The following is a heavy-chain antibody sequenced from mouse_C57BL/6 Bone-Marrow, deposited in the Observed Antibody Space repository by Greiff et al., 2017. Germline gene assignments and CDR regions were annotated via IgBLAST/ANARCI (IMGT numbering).Heavy chain of an antibody. CDR3: ARAPLYYGSSPFAY. D-gene: IGHD1-1*01. Sequence: VQLQQSGPVLVKPGASVKMSCKASGYTFTDYYMNWVKQSHGKSLEWIGVINPYNGGTSYNQKFKGKATLTVDKSSSTAYMELNSLTSEDSAVYYCARAPLYYGSSPFAYWGQGTLVTVSA. CDR1: GYTFTDYY. V-gene: IGHV1-19*01. CDR2: INPYNGGT. J-gene: IGHJ3*01.